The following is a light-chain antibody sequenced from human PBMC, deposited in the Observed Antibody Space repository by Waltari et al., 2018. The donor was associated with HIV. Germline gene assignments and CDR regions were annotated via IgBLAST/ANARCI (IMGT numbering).Light chain of an antibody. CDR2: AAS. CDR3: QHYDTVPDT. V-gene: IGKV1D-16*01. Sequence: DIQMTQSPPSLSASVGDTVTITCRASPGISSWLAWYQQKPGKAPKPLIYAASSLQTGVPSRFSGSGTGTHFTLTISSLQPEDFATYDCQHYDTVPDTFGQGTRLEIK. J-gene: IGKJ2*01. CDR1: PGISSW.